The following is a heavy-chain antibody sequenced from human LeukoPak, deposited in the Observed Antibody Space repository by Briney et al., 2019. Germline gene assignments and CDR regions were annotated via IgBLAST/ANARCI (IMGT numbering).Heavy chain of an antibody. CDR2: INPNSGGT. V-gene: IGHV1-2*02. J-gene: IGHJ4*02. CDR1: GYTFTGYY. Sequence: ASVKVSCKASGYTFTGYYMHWVRQAPGQGLEWMGWINPNSGGTNYAQKFQGRVTMTRDTSISTAYMELSRLRSDDTAVYYCAREDQSSTRSYFDYWGQGTLVTVSS. CDR3: AREDQSSTRSYFDY.